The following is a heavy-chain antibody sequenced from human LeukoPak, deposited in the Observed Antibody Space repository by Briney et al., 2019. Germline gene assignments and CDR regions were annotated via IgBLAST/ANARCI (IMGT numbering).Heavy chain of an antibody. D-gene: IGHD6-13*01. CDR3: ATIAAAGEFDL. J-gene: IGHJ4*02. Sequence: ASVKVSCKASGYTFTAYYMHWVRQAPGQGLEWMGWINPNSGVTKYAQSFLGRVTMTRDTSISTAHMDLSRLTSDDTAIYYCATIAAAGEFDLWGQGTLVTVSS. V-gene: IGHV1-2*02. CDR2: INPNSGVT. CDR1: GYTFTAYY.